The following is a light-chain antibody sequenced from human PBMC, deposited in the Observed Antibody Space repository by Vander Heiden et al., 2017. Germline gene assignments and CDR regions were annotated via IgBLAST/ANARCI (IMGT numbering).Light chain of an antibody. CDR2: GAS. J-gene: IGKJ1*01. CDR1: QSVSSN. Sequence: TVMTQSPATLSVSPGARPTPSCRASQSVSSNLAWYQQKPGQTPRLLIYGASTRFSDSGSGTEFTLTISSLQSEDFAVCCCQRYNNWPPWTFGQGTKVEIK. CDR3: QRYNNWPPWT. V-gene: IGKV3-15*01.